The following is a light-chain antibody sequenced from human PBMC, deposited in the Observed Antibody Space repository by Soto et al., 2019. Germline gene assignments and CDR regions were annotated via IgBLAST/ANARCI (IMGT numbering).Light chain of an antibody. CDR2: EVN. J-gene: IGLJ1*01. V-gene: IGLV2-8*01. Sequence: QSALTQPPSASGSPGQSVTISCTGTSSDIGAYNLVSWYQQHPGKAPKLMIYEVNYRPSGVPDRFSGSKSGNTASLTVSGLQAEDEADYYCSSYAGSNTYVFGTGTKLTVL. CDR1: SSDIGAYNL. CDR3: SSYAGSNTYV.